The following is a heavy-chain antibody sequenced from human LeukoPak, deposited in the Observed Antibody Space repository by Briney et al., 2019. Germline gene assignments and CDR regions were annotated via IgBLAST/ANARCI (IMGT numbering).Heavy chain of an antibody. V-gene: IGHV1-69*04. CDR3: ARTDGYTYNWFDP. D-gene: IGHD5-24*01. J-gene: IGHJ5*02. CDR1: GFTFTTYA. CDR2: IIPILGIA. Sequence: GASVKVSCKASGFTFTTYAMHWVRQAPGQGLEWMGRIIPILGIANYAQKFQGRVTITADKSTSTAYMELSRLRSEDTAVYYCARTDGYTYNWFDPGGQGTLVTVSS.